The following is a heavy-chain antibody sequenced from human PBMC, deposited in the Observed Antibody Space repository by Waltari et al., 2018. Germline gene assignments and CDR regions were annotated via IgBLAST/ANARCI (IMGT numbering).Heavy chain of an antibody. CDR2: INHSGDT. Sequence: QVQLQQWGPGLLKPSETLSLTCGIFGGSFSAYYCSWIRQSPGKGLEWIGEINHSGDTNYNPSLKSRLTISADTSKNHFSLKLTSVTAADTGVYFCARLWATLRFLEWLTEVDRFDVWGPGTMVTVSS. D-gene: IGHD3-3*01. CDR3: ARLWATLRFLEWLTEVDRFDV. CDR1: GGSFSAYY. J-gene: IGHJ3*01. V-gene: IGHV4-34*01.